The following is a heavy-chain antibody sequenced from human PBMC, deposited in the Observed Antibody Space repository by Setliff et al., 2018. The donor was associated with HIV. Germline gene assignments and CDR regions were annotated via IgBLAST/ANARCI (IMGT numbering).Heavy chain of an antibody. D-gene: IGHD1-7*01. CDR2: TNNDGSIT. V-gene: IGHV3-74*01. Sequence: PGGSLRLSCAASGFTRSDHWMHWVRQVPGKGLVWVSRTNNDGSITNYADFVKGRFTMSRDSAKNTLYLQMNSLRVEDTAVYYCVKWNYPNSWGQGTLVTVSS. J-gene: IGHJ4*02. CDR3: VKWNYPNS. CDR1: GFTRSDHW.